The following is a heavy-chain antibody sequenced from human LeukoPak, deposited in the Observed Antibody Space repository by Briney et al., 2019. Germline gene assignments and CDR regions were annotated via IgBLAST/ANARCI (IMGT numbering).Heavy chain of an antibody. J-gene: IGHJ4*02. CDR3: ARPGYSSSWYFDY. CDR2: ISAYNGNT. V-gene: IGHV1-18*01. Sequence: ASVKVSCKASGDTFTSFGISWVRQAPGQGLEWMGWISAYNGNTNYAQKLQGRVTITTDTSTSTASMELMSLRSDDTAVYYCARPGYSSSWYFDYWGQGTLVTVSS. D-gene: IGHD6-13*01. CDR1: GDTFTSFG.